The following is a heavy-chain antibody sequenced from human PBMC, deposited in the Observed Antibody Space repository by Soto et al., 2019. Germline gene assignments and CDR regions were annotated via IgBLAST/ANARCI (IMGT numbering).Heavy chain of an antibody. CDR3: ARELGYDFWSGYYGYNYGMDV. D-gene: IGHD3-3*01. CDR1: GYTFTSYG. Sequence: ASVKVSCKASGYTFTSYGISWVRQAPGQGLEWMGWISAYNGNTNYAQKLQGRVTMTTDTSTSTAYMELRSLRSDDTAVYYCARELGYDFWSGYYGYNYGMDVWGQGTTVTVSS. CDR2: ISAYNGNT. V-gene: IGHV1-18*01. J-gene: IGHJ6*02.